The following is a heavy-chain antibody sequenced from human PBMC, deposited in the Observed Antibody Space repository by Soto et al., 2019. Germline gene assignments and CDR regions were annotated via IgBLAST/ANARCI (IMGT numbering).Heavy chain of an antibody. CDR1: GYTFTGYY. CDR2: INPNSGGT. V-gene: IGHV1-2*04. CDR3: ARGSSAESLINRYYYYYGMDV. Sequence: ASVKVSCKASGYTFTGYYMHWVRQAPGQGLEWMGWINPNSGGTNYAQKFQGWVTMTRDTSISTAYMELSRLRSDDTAVYYCARGSSAESLINRYYYYYGMDVWGQGTTVTVSS. J-gene: IGHJ6*02. D-gene: IGHD6-13*01.